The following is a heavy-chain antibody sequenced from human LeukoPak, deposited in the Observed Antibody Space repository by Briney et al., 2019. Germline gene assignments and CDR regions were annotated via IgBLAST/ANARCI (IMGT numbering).Heavy chain of an antibody. CDR1: GFTFISYA. CDR2: ISGSGGST. J-gene: IGHJ4*02. CDR3: ARDHSGFYFDY. D-gene: IGHD5-12*01. V-gene: IGHV3-23*01. Sequence: GGSLRLSCAASGFTFISYAMSWVRQAPVKGLEWVSIISGSGGSTYYADSVKGRFTISRDNAKNSLYLQMNSLRAEDTAVYYCARDHSGFYFDYWGQGTLVTVSS.